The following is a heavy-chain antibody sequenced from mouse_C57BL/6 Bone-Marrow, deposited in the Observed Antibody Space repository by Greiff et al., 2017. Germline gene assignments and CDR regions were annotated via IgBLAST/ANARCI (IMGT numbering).Heavy chain of an antibody. D-gene: IGHD1-1*01. CDR3: ARLEFDGSSGDWYFDV. V-gene: IGHV1-85*01. Sequence: QVQLQQSGPELVKPGASVKLSCKASGYTFTSYDINWVKQRPGQGLEWIGWIYPRDGSTKYNEQFTGKATLTVATSSSTAYMELHSLTSEDSAVYFCARLEFDGSSGDWYFDVWGTGTTVTVSS. CDR2: IYPRDGST. CDR1: GYTFTSYD. J-gene: IGHJ1*03.